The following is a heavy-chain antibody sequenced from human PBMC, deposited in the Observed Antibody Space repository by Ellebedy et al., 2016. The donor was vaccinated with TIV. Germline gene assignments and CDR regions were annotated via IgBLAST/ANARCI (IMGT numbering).Heavy chain of an antibody. J-gene: IGHJ4*02. Sequence: PGGSLRLSCVASGFTFITYRMSWVRQAPGMGLEWVANIKQDGSETFYVDSVKGRFTISRDNAKSSLSLQMNSLRAEDTAVYYCARYRCTSTSCFFDYWGLGTLVTVSS. CDR3: ARYRCTSTSCFFDY. CDR2: IKQDGSET. V-gene: IGHV3-7*03. CDR1: GFTFITYR. D-gene: IGHD2-2*01.